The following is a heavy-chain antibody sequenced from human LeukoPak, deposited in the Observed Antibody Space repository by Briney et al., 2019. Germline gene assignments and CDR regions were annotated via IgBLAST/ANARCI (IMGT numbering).Heavy chain of an antibody. J-gene: IGHJ4*02. CDR3: ARVRPGTTFGY. D-gene: IGHD1-1*01. CDR1: GYTFTSYV. Sequence: GASVKVSCKASGYTFTSYVMHWVRQAPGQRLEWMGWINAGNGNTKYSQKFQGRVTITRDTSASTAYMELSSLRSEDTAVYYCARVRPGTTFGYWGQGTLVTASS. V-gene: IGHV1-3*01. CDR2: INAGNGNT.